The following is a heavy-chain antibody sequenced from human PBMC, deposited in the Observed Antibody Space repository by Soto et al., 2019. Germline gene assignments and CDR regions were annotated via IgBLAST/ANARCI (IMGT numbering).Heavy chain of an antibody. D-gene: IGHD1-1*01. J-gene: IGHJ6*02. V-gene: IGHV3-11*01. Sequence: PGGSLRLSCAASVFTFSDYYMSWIRQAPGKGLEWVSDITSSGTTIYYADSVKGRFTISRDNAKNSLYLQMNSLRAEDTAVYYCARVNGHYYYGMDVWGQGTTVTVSS. CDR3: ARVNGHYYYGMDV. CDR2: ITSSGTTI. CDR1: VFTFSDYY.